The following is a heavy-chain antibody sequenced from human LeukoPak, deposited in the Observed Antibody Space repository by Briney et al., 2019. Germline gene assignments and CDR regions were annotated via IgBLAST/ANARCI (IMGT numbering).Heavy chain of an antibody. D-gene: IGHD4-17*01. Sequence: SETLSLTCTVSGGSISSYYWSWIRQPPGKGLEWIGYIYYSGSTNYNPSLKSRVTISVDTSKNQFSLKPSSVTAADTAVYYCARRSDYGDYAFDYWGQGTLVTVSS. CDR1: GGSISSYY. CDR2: IYYSGST. CDR3: ARRSDYGDYAFDY. V-gene: IGHV4-59*08. J-gene: IGHJ4*02.